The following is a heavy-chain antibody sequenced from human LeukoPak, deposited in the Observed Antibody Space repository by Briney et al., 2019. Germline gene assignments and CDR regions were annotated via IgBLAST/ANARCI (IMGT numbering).Heavy chain of an antibody. J-gene: IGHJ6*03. Sequence: PSETLSLTCTVSGGSISSYYWSWIRHPAGKGLEWIGRIYASGSTRYNPSLKSRVTMSVDTSKNQFSLKLNSVTAADTAVYYCARVEEGYGSGRRENYYYYYMDVWGKGTTVTISS. D-gene: IGHD3-10*01. V-gene: IGHV4-4*07. CDR3: ARVEEGYGSGRRENYYYYYMDV. CDR2: IYASGST. CDR1: GGSISSYY.